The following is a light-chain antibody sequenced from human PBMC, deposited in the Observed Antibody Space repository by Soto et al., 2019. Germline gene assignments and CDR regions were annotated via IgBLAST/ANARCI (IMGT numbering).Light chain of an antibody. Sequence: QSALTQPASVSGSPGQSITISCTGTSSDVGGYNYVSWYQQHPGKAPKLMIYEVSNRPSGVSNRFSGSKSGNTASLTISGPQAEDEADYYCSSYTSSSTLFYVFGTGTKLTVL. CDR3: SSYTSSSTLFYV. CDR2: EVS. J-gene: IGLJ1*01. CDR1: SSDVGGYNY. V-gene: IGLV2-14*01.